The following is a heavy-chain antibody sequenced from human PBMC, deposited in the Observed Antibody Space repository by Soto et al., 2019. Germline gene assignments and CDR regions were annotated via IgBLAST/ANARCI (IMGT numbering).Heavy chain of an antibody. J-gene: IGHJ5*02. Sequence: SETLSLTCTVSGGSISSGGYYWSWIRQHPGKGLEWIGYIYYSGSTYYNPSLKSRVTISVDTSKNQFSLKLSSVTAAGTAVYYCARGPYDTYYYDSSGYYLFDPWGQGTLVTVSS. CDR2: IYYSGST. D-gene: IGHD3-22*01. CDR1: GGSISSGGYY. CDR3: ARGPYDTYYYDSSGYYLFDP. V-gene: IGHV4-31*03.